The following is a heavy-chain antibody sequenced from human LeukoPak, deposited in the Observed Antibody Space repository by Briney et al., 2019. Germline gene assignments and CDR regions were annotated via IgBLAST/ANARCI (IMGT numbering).Heavy chain of an antibody. D-gene: IGHD4-17*01. CDR3: ARGRMTTVTTTKKYFDY. CDR1: GFTFSSYA. J-gene: IGHJ4*02. Sequence: GGSLRLSCAASGFTFSSYAMSWVRQAPGKGLEWVAVIWYDGSNKYYADSVKGRFTISRDNSKNTLYLQMNSLRAEDTAVYYCARGRMTTVTTTKKYFDYWGQGTLVTVSS. CDR2: IWYDGSNK. V-gene: IGHV3-33*08.